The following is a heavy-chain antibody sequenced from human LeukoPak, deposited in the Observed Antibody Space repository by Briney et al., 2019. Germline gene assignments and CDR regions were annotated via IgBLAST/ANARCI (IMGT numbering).Heavy chain of an antibody. CDR1: GFTFSSYS. Sequence: PGGSLRLSRAASGFTFSSYSMNWVRQAPGKGLEWVSSISSSSSYINYADSVKGRFTISRDNAKNSLYLQMNSLRAEDTAVYYCARAQGHYYGSGSYLRDYYYYYMDVWGKGTTVTVSS. CDR2: ISSSSSYI. D-gene: IGHD3-10*01. CDR3: ARAQGHYYGSGSYLRDYYYYYMDV. V-gene: IGHV3-21*01. J-gene: IGHJ6*03.